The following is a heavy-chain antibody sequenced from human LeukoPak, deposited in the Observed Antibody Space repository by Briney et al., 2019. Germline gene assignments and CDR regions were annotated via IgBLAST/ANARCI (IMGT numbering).Heavy chain of an antibody. CDR2: IYYSGST. D-gene: IGHD2-2*01. CDR1: GGSFSSGDYY. Sequence: SETLSLTCTVSGGSFSSGDYYWNWLRQPPGKGLEWIGYIYYSGSTYYNPSLKSRVTISVDTSKNQFSLNLSSVTAADTAVYYCARGVSSSPGDYWGQGTLVTVSS. CDR3: ARGVSSSPGDY. V-gene: IGHV4-30-4*08. J-gene: IGHJ4*02.